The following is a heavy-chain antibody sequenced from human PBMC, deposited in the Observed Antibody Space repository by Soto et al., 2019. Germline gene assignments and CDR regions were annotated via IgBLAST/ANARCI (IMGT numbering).Heavy chain of an antibody. CDR1: GGSISSGGYF. CDR2: IYYSGST. V-gene: IGHV4-31*03. CDR3: ATDRGESDCIRGTCPLDY. J-gene: IGHJ4*02. D-gene: IGHD2-15*01. Sequence: PSETLSLTCTVSGGSISSGGYFWSWIRQHPGKGLEWIGYIYYSGSTYYNPSLKSRITISVDTSKNQFSLNLSSVTAADTAVYYCATDRGESDCIRGTCPLDYWGQGPLVTVSS.